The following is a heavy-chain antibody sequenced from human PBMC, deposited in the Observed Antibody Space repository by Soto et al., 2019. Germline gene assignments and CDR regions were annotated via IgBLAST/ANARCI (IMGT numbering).Heavy chain of an antibody. J-gene: IGHJ6*02. CDR2: IWYDGSNK. D-gene: IGHD3-10*01. Sequence: GESLKISCAASGFTFSSYGMHWVRQAPGKGLEWVAVIWYDGSNKYYADSVKGRFTISRDNSKNTLYLQMNSLRAEDTAVYYCAKDRNTMVRGATEYYYYGMDVWRHGTPVTSP. V-gene: IGHV3-30*02. CDR3: AKDRNTMVRGATEYYYYGMDV. CDR1: GFTFSSYG.